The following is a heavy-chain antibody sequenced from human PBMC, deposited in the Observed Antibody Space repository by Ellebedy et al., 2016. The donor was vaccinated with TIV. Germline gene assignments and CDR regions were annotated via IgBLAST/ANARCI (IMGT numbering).Heavy chain of an antibody. D-gene: IGHD6-19*01. J-gene: IGHJ6*02. V-gene: IGHV3-23*01. Sequence: GGSLRLXCAASGFTFSSYAMSWVRQAPGKGLEWVSAISGGGGSTYYADSVKGRFTISRDNSKNTLYLQMNSLRAEDTAVYYCAREGIVVAYGLDVWGQGTTVTVSS. CDR2: ISGGGGST. CDR3: AREGIVVAYGLDV. CDR1: GFTFSSYA.